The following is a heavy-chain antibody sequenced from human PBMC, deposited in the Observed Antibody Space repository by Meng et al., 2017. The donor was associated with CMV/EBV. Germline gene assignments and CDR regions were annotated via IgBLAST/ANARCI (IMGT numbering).Heavy chain of an antibody. CDR3: ARGVVTMIVVYDP. CDR2: IYYSGST. CDR1: AGSIRSCSYH. V-gene: IGHV4-39*07. J-gene: IGHJ5*02. D-gene: IGHD3-22*01. Sequence: LPRSGPGRVKPSDTLSLAGPVAAGSIRSCSYHWGWTRQPPGKGLEWIGSIYYSGSTYYNPSLKSRVTISVDTSKNQFSLKLSSVTAADTAVYYCARGVVTMIVVYDPWGQGTLVTVSS.